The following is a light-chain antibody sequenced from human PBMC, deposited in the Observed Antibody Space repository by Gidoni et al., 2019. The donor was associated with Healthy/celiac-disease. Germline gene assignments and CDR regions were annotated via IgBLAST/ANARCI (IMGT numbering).Light chain of an antibody. V-gene: IGKV1-39*01. CDR1: QSISSY. J-gene: IGKJ2*01. CDR3: KQSYSTPGT. CDR2: AAS. Sequence: DIHMTQSPSSLSASVGDRVTITCRASQSISSYLNWFQQKPGKAPKLLIYAASSLQSGVPSRFSGSGSGTDFTLKISSLQPEDFATYYCKQSYSTPGTFGQGTKLEIK.